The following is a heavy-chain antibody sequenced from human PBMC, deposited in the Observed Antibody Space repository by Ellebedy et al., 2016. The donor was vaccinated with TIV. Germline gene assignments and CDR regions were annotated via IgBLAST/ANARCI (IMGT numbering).Heavy chain of an antibody. CDR2: IEQDGSKK. J-gene: IGHJ4*02. CDR1: GFTFSSYW. Sequence: GGSLRLSCAASGFTFSSYWITWVRQAPGKGLEWVAIIEQDGSKKYYVDSVKGRVTISRDNAQNSLYLQMNSLRAEDTAVYYCARVGYNGWDFDCWGQGTLVTVSS. V-gene: IGHV3-7*01. D-gene: IGHD6-19*01. CDR3: ARVGYNGWDFDC.